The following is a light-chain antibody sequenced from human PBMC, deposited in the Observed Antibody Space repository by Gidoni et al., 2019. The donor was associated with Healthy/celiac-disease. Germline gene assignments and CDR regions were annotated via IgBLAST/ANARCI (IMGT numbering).Light chain of an antibody. CDR1: QSLLHSNGYNY. Sequence: DIVMTQSPLSLPVTPGEPASISCRSSQSLLHSNGYNYLDWYLQKPGQSPQLLIYLVYNRASGVPDRFSGSGSGTDFTLKISRVEAEDVGVYYCMQALQTSYTFGQGTKLEIK. J-gene: IGKJ2*01. CDR3: MQALQTSYT. V-gene: IGKV2-28*01. CDR2: LVY.